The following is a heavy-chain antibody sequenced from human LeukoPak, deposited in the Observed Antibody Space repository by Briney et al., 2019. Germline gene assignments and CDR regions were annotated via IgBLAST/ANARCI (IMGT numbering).Heavy chain of an antibody. CDR1: GFTFSSYW. J-gene: IGHJ6*02. D-gene: IGHD4-17*01. CDR3: ARADGDYVSYYYGMDV. CDR2: INSDGSST. Sequence: GGSLRLSCAASGFTFSSYWMHWVRQAPGKGLVWVSRINSDGSSTSYADSVKGRFTISRDNAKNTLYLQMNSLRAEDTAVYYCARADGDYVSYYYGMDVRGQGTTVTVSS. V-gene: IGHV3-74*01.